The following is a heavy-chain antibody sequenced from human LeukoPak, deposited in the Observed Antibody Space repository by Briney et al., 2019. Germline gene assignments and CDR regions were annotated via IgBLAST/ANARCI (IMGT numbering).Heavy chain of an antibody. CDR2: INPNSGGT. J-gene: IGHJ4*02. CDR1: GYTFTGYY. Sequence: GASVKVSCKASGYTFTGYYMHWVRQAPGQGLEWMGWINPNSGGTNHAQKFQGRVTMTRDTSISTAYMELSRLRSDDTAVYYCATSDYYDSSGTPHYWGQGTLVTVSS. V-gene: IGHV1-2*02. CDR3: ATSDYYDSSGTPHY. D-gene: IGHD3-22*01.